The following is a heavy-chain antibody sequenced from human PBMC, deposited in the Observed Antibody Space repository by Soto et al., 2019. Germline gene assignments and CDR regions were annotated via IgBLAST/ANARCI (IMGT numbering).Heavy chain of an antibody. Sequence: EVQLLESGGGLVQPGGSLRLSCAASGFTFSTYAMSWVRQAPGKGLEWVSTITTSGGNTYYADSVQGRFTISRDNSMNTLSLQMKRHRAEATAVYYCAGRYCSNGVCYTNCYYSIDVWGKGATVTVS. D-gene: IGHD2-8*01. V-gene: IGHV3-23*01. CDR3: AGRYCSNGVCYTNCYYSIDV. CDR1: GFTFSTYA. CDR2: ITTSGGNT. J-gene: IGHJ6*03.